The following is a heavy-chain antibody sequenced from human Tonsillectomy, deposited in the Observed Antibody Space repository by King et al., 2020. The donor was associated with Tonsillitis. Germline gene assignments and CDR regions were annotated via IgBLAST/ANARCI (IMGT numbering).Heavy chain of an antibody. J-gene: IGHJ2*01. CDR3: PTSRDTPIALWWYFDL. CDR1: GFTFSGSA. Sequence: VQLVESGGGLVQPGGSLNLSCAASGFTFSGSAMHWVRQASGKGLEWVGRIKSKGNNYATAYAASVQGRLANSRDDSKNTAYLQMNSLKTEDTAVYYCPTSRDTPIALWWYFDLWGRGTGVTVAT. D-gene: IGHD5-18*01. V-gene: IGHV3-73*02. CDR2: IKSKGNNYAT.